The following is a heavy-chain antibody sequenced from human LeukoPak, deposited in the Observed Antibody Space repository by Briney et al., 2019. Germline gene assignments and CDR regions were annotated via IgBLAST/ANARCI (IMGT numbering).Heavy chain of an antibody. CDR3: ARGVLLDY. Sequence: SETLSLTCAVYGGSFSGYYWSWIRQPPGKGLEWIGEINHSGSTNYNPSFKSRVTISVDTSKNQFSLKLSSVTAADAAVYYCARGVLLDYWGQGTLVTVSS. J-gene: IGHJ4*02. CDR1: GGSFSGYY. V-gene: IGHV4-34*01. CDR2: INHSGST. D-gene: IGHD3-10*01.